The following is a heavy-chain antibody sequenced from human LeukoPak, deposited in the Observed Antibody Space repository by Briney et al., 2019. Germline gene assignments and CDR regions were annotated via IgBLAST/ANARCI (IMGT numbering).Heavy chain of an antibody. CDR1: GFTFSSYA. CDR2: ISYDGSNK. J-gene: IGHJ3*02. CDR3: AKAPGIVVAPSAFDI. D-gene: IGHD3-22*01. V-gene: IGHV3-30-3*01. Sequence: PGGSLRLSCAASGFTFSSYAMHWVRQAPGKGLEWVAVISYDGSNKYYADSVKGRFTISRDNSKNTLYLQMNSLRAEDTAVYYCAKAPGIVVAPSAFDIWGQGTMVTVSS.